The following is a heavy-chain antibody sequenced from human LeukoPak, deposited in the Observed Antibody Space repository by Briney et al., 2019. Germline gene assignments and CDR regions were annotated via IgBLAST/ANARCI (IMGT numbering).Heavy chain of an antibody. CDR3: AKGLWFGELPFDY. CDR2: ISGSGGST. D-gene: IGHD3-10*01. V-gene: IGHV3-23*01. Sequence: GGSLRLSCAASGFTFSSYGMSWVRQAPRKGLEWVSAISGSGGSTYYADSVKGRFTISRDNSKNTLYLQMNSLRAEDTAVYYCAKGLWFGELPFDYWGQGTLVTVSS. J-gene: IGHJ4*02. CDR1: GFTFSSYG.